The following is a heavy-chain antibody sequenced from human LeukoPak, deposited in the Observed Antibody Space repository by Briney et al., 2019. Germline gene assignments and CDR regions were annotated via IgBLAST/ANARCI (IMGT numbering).Heavy chain of an antibody. Sequence: GGSLRLSCAASGFTFSNAWMSWVRQAPGKGLEWVSSISSSSSYIYYADSVKGRFTISRDNAKNSLYLQMNSLRAEDTAVYYCASGLPPMVRGVMDYWGQGTLVTVSS. CDR3: ASGLPPMVRGVMDY. V-gene: IGHV3-21*01. CDR1: GFTFSNAW. CDR2: ISSSSSYI. J-gene: IGHJ4*02. D-gene: IGHD3-10*01.